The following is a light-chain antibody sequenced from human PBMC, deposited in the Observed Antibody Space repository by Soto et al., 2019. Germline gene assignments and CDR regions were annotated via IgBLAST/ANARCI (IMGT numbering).Light chain of an antibody. V-gene: IGLV2-8*01. CDR3: SSYAGSNNFV. Sequence: QSALTQPPSASGSPGQSVTISCTGTSRDVGGHNYVSWYQQHPGKAPKLMIFEVNKRPSGVPDRFSGSKSGNTASLTVSGLQAEDEADYYCSSYAGSNNFVFGTGTKLTVL. J-gene: IGLJ1*01. CDR1: SRDVGGHNY. CDR2: EVN.